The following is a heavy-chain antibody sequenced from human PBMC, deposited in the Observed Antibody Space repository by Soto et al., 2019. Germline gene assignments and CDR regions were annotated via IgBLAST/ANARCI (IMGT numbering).Heavy chain of an antibody. V-gene: IGHV4-4*02. Sequence: SETLSLTCAVSGGSISSSNWWSWVRQPPGKGLEWIGEIYHSGSTNYNPSLKSRVTISVDKSKNQFSLKLSSVTAADTAVYYCATRITVFGLLIPPFDPWGQGTQVTVSS. J-gene: IGHJ5*02. CDR1: GGSISSSNW. CDR3: ATRITVFGLLIPPFDP. CDR2: IYHSGST. D-gene: IGHD3-3*01.